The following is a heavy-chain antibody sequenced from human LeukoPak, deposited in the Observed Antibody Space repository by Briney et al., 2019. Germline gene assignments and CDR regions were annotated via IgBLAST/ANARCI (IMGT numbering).Heavy chain of an antibody. V-gene: IGHV3-21*01. CDR3: ARAGGWYTAFDI. Sequence: GGSLGLSCAASGFTFSSYSMNWVRQAPGKGLEWVSSISSSSSYIYYADSVKGRFTISRDNAKNSLYLQMNSLRAEDTAVYYCARAGGWYTAFDIWGQGTMVTVSS. J-gene: IGHJ3*02. CDR2: ISSSSSYI. CDR1: GFTFSSYS. D-gene: IGHD6-19*01.